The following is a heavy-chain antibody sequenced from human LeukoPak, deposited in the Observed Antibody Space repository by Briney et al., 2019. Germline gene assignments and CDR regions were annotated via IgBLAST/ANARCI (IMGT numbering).Heavy chain of an antibody. D-gene: IGHD4-23*01. J-gene: IGHJ6*03. CDR1: GFTFSSYW. CDR2: INSDGSST. Sequence: PGGSLRLSCAASGFTFSSYWMHWVRQAPGKGLVWVSRINSDGSSTSYADSVKGRFTISRDNAKRMLYLQMNSLRAEDTAVYYCATFPRGDPNSYFWYMDVWGKGTTVTISS. CDR3: ATFPRGDPNSYFWYMDV. V-gene: IGHV3-74*01.